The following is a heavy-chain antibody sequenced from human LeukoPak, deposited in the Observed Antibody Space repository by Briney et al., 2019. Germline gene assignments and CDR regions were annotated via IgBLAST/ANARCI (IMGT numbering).Heavy chain of an antibody. Sequence: GGSLRLSCAASRFTFSTYSMNWVRQAPGKGLEWVSSISSRSTYIYYAESVKGRFTISRDNAKNSLYLQINNLRAEDTAMFYCATSMAQDVDAFHIWGQGTMVTVSS. J-gene: IGHJ3*02. D-gene: IGHD2-21*01. CDR2: ISSRSTYI. V-gene: IGHV3-21*01. CDR1: RFTFSTYS. CDR3: ATSMAQDVDAFHI.